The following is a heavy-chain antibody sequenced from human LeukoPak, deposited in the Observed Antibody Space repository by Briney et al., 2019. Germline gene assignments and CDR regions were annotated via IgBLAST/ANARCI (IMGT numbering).Heavy chain of an antibody. CDR2: ISSSSSYI. J-gene: IGHJ4*02. D-gene: IGHD6-6*01. CDR1: GFTFSSYS. Sequence: GGSLRLSCAASGFTFSSYSMNWVRQAPGKGLEWVSSISSSSSYIYYADSAKGRFTISRDNAKNSLYLQMNSLRAENTAVYYCARALYSSSSGLGGYWGQGTLVTVSS. V-gene: IGHV3-21*01. CDR3: ARALYSSSSGLGGY.